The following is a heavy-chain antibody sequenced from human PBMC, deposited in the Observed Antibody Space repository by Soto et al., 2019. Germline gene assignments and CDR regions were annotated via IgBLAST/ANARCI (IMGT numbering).Heavy chain of an antibody. D-gene: IGHD2-15*01. Sequence: EVQLVESGGGLVQPGESLRLSCEASGFNFSSYDMHWVRQATGKGLEWVSVIGTAGDTYYPGSVKVRFTISRENAKNSLSLQMNSLRDEDTAVYYFARAGQGASCSGGSCYLGASDVWGQGTMVTVSS. CDR2: IGTAGDT. J-gene: IGHJ3*01. CDR1: GFNFSSYD. V-gene: IGHV3-13*01. CDR3: ARAGQGASCSGGSCYLGASDV.